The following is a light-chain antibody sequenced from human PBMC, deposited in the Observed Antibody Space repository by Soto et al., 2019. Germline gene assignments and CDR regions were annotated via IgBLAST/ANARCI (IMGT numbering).Light chain of an antibody. CDR3: QAWVTGIGV. Sequence: QSVLTQSPSASASLGASVNLTCTLSSGHSRNAIAWHQQQPEKGPRYLMKINSDGSHIKGDEIPNRFSGSSSGAERYLTISSLQSEDEADYYCQAWVTGIGVFGGGTQLTVL. CDR2: INSDGSH. J-gene: IGLJ2*01. CDR1: SGHSRNA. V-gene: IGLV4-69*01.